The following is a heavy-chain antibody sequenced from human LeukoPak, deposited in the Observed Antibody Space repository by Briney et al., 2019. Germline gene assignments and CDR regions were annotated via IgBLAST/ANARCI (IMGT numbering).Heavy chain of an antibody. J-gene: IGHJ3*02. CDR1: GGTFSSYA. Sequence: ASVKVSCKASGGTFSSYAISWVRQAPGQGLEWMGGIIPIFGTANYAQKFQGRVTMTEDTSTDTAYMELSSLRSEDTAVYYCATASRDIVATFLVAAFDIWGQGTMVTVSS. V-gene: IGHV1-69*06. CDR2: IIPIFGTA. D-gene: IGHD5-12*01. CDR3: ATASRDIVATFLVAAFDI.